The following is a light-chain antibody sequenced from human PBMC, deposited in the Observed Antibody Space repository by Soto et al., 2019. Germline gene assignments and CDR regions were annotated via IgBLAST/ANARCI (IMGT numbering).Light chain of an antibody. CDR3: QQYGSSTPIT. CDR1: QSFSSSY. CDR2: GAS. J-gene: IGKJ5*01. V-gene: IGKV3-20*01. Sequence: IGGTQSAGTLSLSPGERATLSCRASQSFSSSYLAWYQQKTGQAPRLLIYGASSRATGIPDRFSGSGSGTAFSLTISRLEPPDFSVYYCQQYGSSTPITFGQGTRLEI.